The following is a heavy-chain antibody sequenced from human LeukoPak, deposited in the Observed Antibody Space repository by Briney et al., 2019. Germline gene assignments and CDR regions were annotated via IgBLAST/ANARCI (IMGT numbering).Heavy chain of an antibody. CDR2: IYHSGST. J-gene: IGHJ4*02. V-gene: IGHV4-38-2*01. CDR1: GYSISSGYY. Sequence: SETLSLTCAVSGYSISSGYYWGWIRQPPGKGLEWIGSIYHSGSTYYNPSLKGRVTISVDTSKNQFSLKLSSVTAADTAVYYCARVSDVDSSGYYLGYWGQGTLVTVSS. D-gene: IGHD3-22*01. CDR3: ARVSDVDSSGYYLGY.